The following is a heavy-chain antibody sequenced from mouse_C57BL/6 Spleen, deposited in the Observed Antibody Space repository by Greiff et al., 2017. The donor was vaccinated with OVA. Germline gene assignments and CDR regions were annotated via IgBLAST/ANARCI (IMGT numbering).Heavy chain of an antibody. Sequence: QVQLKESGPGLVQPSQSLSITCTVSGFSLTSYGVHWVRQSPGKGLEWLGVIWSGGSTDYNAAFISRLSISKDNSKSQVFFKMNRLQADDTAIYYCARRSYYYGSSQYYAMDYWGQGTSVTVSS. CDR2: IWSGGST. CDR1: GFSLTSYG. D-gene: IGHD1-1*01. V-gene: IGHV2-2*01. J-gene: IGHJ4*01. CDR3: ARRSYYYGSSQYYAMDY.